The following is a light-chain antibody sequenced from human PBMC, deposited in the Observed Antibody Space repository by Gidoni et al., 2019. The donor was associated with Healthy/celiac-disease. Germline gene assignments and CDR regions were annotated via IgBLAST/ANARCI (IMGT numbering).Light chain of an antibody. J-gene: IGKJ3*01. CDR1: HSISSY. Sequence: IQMTQSPSSLSASVGDRVTITCRAIHSISSYLNWYQQKPGQAPKLLIYSASSLHSGVPSRFSGSGSGTDFTLTISSLQAEDFAVYYCKQAQRTPFTFGGGTKVDIK. CDR2: SAS. V-gene: IGKV1-39*01. CDR3: KQAQRTPFT.